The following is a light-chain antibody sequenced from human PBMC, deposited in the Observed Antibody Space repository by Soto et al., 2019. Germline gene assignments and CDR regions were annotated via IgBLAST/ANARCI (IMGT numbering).Light chain of an antibody. J-gene: IGKJ1*01. CDR2: DAS. Sequence: ERVMTQSPATLSVSPGERATLSCRASQSLRSSLAWYQQKPGQAPRLLIYDASTRATGIPARFSGSGSGTDFTLTISGLEPEDFAVYYCQQYGSSPWTFGQGTKVDNK. V-gene: IGKV3-15*01. CDR3: QQYGSSPWT. CDR1: QSLRSS.